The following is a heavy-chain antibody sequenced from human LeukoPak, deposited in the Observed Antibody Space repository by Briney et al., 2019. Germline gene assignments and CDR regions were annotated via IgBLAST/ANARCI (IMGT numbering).Heavy chain of an antibody. CDR2: INPSGAST. CDR1: GYTFTSYY. D-gene: IGHD5-24*01. J-gene: IGHJ4*02. Sequence: ASVKVSCKASGYTFTSYYIHWVRQAPGQGLEWMGIINPSGASTSCAQKFQGRVTMTRDMSTSTVYMELSSLRSEDTAVYYCARGGRDGYNPVDYWGQGTLVTVSS. V-gene: IGHV1-46*01. CDR3: ARGGRDGYNPVDY.